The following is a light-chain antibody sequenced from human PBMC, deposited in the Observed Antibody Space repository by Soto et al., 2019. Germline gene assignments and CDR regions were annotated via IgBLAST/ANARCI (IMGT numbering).Light chain of an antibody. CDR2: GAS. Sequence: ESVLTQSPGTLSLSPWERATLSCRASQSVSSTYLAWYQHKPGQPPRLLIYGASTRATGIPDRFSGSGSGTDFTLTISRLEPEDFAVYYCQQYGSPPLMYTFGQGTKLEI. J-gene: IGKJ2*01. V-gene: IGKV3-20*01. CDR1: QSVSSTY. CDR3: QQYGSPPLMYT.